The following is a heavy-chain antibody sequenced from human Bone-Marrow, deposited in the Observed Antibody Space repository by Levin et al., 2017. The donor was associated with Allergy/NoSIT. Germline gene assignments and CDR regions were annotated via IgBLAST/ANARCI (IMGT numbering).Heavy chain of an antibody. CDR2: IYHSGST. CDR1: GGSISSGGYS. CDR3: ARSNDFWSGYYHFDY. J-gene: IGHJ4*02. Sequence: PSETLSLTCAVSGGSISSGGYSWSWIRQPPGKGLEWIGYIYHSGSTYYNPSLKSRVTISVDRSKNQFSLKLSSVTAADTAVYYCARSNDFWSGYYHFDYWGQGTLVTVSS. D-gene: IGHD3-3*01. V-gene: IGHV4-30-2*01.